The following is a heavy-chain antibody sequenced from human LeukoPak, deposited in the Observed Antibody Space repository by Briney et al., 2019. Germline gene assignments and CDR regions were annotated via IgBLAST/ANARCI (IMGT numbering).Heavy chain of an antibody. CDR3: ARAFRGSYYYDY. Sequence: SETLSLTCTVSGGSINYYYWSWIRQPPGKGLEWIGYIYYSGSTNYNPSLKSRVTISVDTSKNQFSLKLSSVTAADTAVYYCARAFRGSYYYDYWGQGTLVTVSS. J-gene: IGHJ4*02. CDR1: GGSINYYY. V-gene: IGHV4-59*01. D-gene: IGHD1-26*01. CDR2: IYYSGST.